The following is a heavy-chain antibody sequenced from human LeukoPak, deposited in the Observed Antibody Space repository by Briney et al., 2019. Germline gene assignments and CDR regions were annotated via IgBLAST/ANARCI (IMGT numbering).Heavy chain of an antibody. Sequence: GGSLRLSCAASGFMFSSNWMSWVRLAAGKGLEWVANIKEDGTETYYVDSVEGRFTISRDNAKNSLYLQMNSLRVEDTAVYYCAKEGRSLQTYWGQGTLVTVSS. CDR1: GFMFSSNW. V-gene: IGHV3-7*03. J-gene: IGHJ4*02. CDR2: IKEDGTET. CDR3: AKEGRSLQTY. D-gene: IGHD5-24*01.